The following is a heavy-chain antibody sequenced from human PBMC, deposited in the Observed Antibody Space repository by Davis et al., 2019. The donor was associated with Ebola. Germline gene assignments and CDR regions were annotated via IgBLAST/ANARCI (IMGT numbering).Heavy chain of an antibody. V-gene: IGHV4-34*01. D-gene: IGHD5-18*01. CDR1: GGSFSGYY. CDR2: INHSGST. CDR3: ARGRRYSYGPPRY. Sequence: GSLRLSCAVYGGSFSGYYWGWIRQPPGKGLEWIGEINHSGSTNYNPSLKSRVTISVDTSKNQFSLKLSSVTAADTAVYYCARGRRYSYGPPRYWGQGTLVTVSS. J-gene: IGHJ4*02.